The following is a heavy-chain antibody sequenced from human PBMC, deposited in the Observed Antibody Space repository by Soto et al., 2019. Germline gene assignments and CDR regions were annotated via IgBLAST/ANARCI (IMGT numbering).Heavy chain of an antibody. CDR2: IYYSAST. D-gene: IGHD2-21*02. CDR3: ARHLPYCGGDCYSLDY. CDR1: GGSISSYY. V-gene: IGHV4-59*08. J-gene: IGHJ4*02. Sequence: PSETLSLTCTVSGGSISSYYWSWIRQPPGKGLEWIGYIYYSASTNYSPPLKSRVTISVDTSKNQFSLNLSSVTAADTAVYYCARHLPYCGGDCYSLDYWGQGPLVTVSS.